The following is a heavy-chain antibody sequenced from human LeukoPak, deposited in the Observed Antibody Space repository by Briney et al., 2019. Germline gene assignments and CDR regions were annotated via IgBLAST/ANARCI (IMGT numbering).Heavy chain of an antibody. J-gene: IGHJ4*02. CDR2: IHRAGRT. Sequence: SGTLSLTCAVSGVSISSSEWWIWIRQPPGQGLEWIGEIHRAGRTRYNPSLKSRVTISMDYSKNQFSLKLTSVTAADTAIYYCGKTDIYFNPIDYWGPGSLVTVSS. D-gene: IGHD3-9*01. CDR1: GVSISSSEW. CDR3: GKTDIYFNPIDY. V-gene: IGHV4-4*02.